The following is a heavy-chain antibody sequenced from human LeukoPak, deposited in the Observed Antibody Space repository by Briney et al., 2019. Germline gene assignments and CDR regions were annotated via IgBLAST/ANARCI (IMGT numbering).Heavy chain of an antibody. D-gene: IGHD5-18*01. J-gene: IGHJ6*03. CDR3: AREGEYSYGYYYYYYMDV. CDR1: GYSISSGYY. Sequence: SETLSLTGAVSGYSISSGYYWGWIRQPPGKGLEWIGSIYHSGSTYYNPSLKSRVTISVDTSKNQFSLKLSSVTAADTAVYYCAREGEYSYGYYYYYYMDVWGKGTTVTVSS. V-gene: IGHV4-38-2*02. CDR2: IYHSGST.